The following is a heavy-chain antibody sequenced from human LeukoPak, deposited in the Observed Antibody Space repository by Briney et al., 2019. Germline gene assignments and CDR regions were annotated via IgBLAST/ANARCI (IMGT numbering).Heavy chain of an antibody. J-gene: IGHJ3*02. CDR1: GGSISSSSYY. Sequence: SETLSLTCTVSGGSISSSSYYWGWIRQPPGKGLEWIGSIYYSGSTYYNPSLKSRVTISVDTSKNQFSLKLSSVTAADTAVYYCARHDCSGDRYSSSPDAFDIWGQGTMVTVSS. CDR3: ARHDCSGDRYSSSPDAFDI. D-gene: IGHD2-21*02. CDR2: IYYSGST. V-gene: IGHV4-39*01.